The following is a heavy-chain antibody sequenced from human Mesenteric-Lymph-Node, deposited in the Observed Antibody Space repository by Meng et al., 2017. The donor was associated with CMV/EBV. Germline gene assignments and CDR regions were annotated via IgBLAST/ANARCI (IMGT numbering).Heavy chain of an antibody. CDR1: GYTFTSYG. V-gene: IGHV1-8*02. D-gene: IGHD4-17*01. CDR2: MNPNSGNT. Sequence: ASVKVSCKASGYTFTSYGISWVRQAPGQGLEWMGWMNPNSGNTGYAQKFQGRVTMTRDTPISTVYMELSSLRSEDTAVYYCLRGTVTPYWGQGTLVTVSS. CDR3: LRGTVTPY. J-gene: IGHJ4*02.